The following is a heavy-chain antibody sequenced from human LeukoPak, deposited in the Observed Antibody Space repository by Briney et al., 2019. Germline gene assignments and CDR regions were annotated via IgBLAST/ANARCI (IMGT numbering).Heavy chain of an antibody. D-gene: IGHD1-26*01. Sequence: GASVKVSCKASGGTFSSYAISWVRQAPGQGLEWMGGIIPIFGTANYAQKFQGSVTITADKSTSTAYMELSSLRSEDTAVYYCARALVGANFDYWGQGTLVTVSS. V-gene: IGHV1-69*06. CDR3: ARALVGANFDY. CDR1: GGTFSSYA. CDR2: IIPIFGTA. J-gene: IGHJ4*02.